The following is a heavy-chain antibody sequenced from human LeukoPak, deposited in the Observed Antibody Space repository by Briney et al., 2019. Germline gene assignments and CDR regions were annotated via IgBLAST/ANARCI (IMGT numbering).Heavy chain of an antibody. CDR2: INPNSGGT. CDR1: GYTFTAYY. CDR3: ARDGNTAMVSDC. Sequence: ASVKVSCKTSGYTFTAYYMHWVRQAPGQGLEWMGWINPNSGGTNYAQKFQGRVTMTRDTSISTAYMELNRLRSDDTAVYYCARDGNTAMVSDCWGRGTLVTVSS. J-gene: IGHJ4*02. D-gene: IGHD5-18*01. V-gene: IGHV1-2*02.